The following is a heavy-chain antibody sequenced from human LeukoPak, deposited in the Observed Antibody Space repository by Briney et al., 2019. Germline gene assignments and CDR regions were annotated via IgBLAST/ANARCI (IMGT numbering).Heavy chain of an antibody. CDR1: GFTVSSNY. V-gene: IGHV3-53*01. J-gene: IGHJ4*02. D-gene: IGHD3-22*01. CDR2: IYSGGST. CDR3: ATPHSDSSGYFDY. Sequence: GGSLRLSCAASGFTVSSNYMSWVRQAPGKGLEWGSVIYSGGSTYYADSVKGRFTISRDNSKNTLYLQMNSLRAEDTAVYYCATPHSDSSGYFDYWGQGTLVTVSS.